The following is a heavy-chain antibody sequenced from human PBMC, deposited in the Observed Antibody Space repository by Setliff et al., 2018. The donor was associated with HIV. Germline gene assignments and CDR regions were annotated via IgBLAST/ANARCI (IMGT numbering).Heavy chain of an antibody. CDR1: GFIFSDHY. Sequence: GGSLRLSCAVSGFIFSDHYMDWVRQAPGKGLEWVGRVRNKARTYTTEYAASVQGRFTFSRDDSKNSLYLQMNSLKIEDTAVYFCGAFLSGYPYWGQGTLVTVSS. CDR2: VRNKARTYTT. V-gene: IGHV3-72*01. CDR3: GAFLSGYPY. D-gene: IGHD3-3*01. J-gene: IGHJ4*02.